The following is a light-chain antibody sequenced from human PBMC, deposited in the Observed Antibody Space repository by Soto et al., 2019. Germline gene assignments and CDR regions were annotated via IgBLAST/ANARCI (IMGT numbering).Light chain of an antibody. CDR2: ATS. CDR1: QGLSSY. Sequence: IQLTQSPSSLSASVGDRVTITCRASQGLSSYLARYQQKPGKAPKLLIYATSTLQSGVPSRFSGSGSGTDFTLTISSLQPEDFSTYYCQHLNSYPITFGQGTRLEIK. CDR3: QHLNSYPIT. J-gene: IGKJ5*01. V-gene: IGKV1-9*01.